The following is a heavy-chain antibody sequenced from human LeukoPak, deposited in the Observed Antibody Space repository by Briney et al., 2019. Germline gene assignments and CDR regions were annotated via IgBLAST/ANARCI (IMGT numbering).Heavy chain of an antibody. CDR2: IRYSGTT. Sequence: SETLSLTCTVSGGSISGYYWSWIRQPPGKGLEWIGYIRYSGTTNYSPSLKGRATISVDTSKNQFSLNLISVTAADTAIYYCARVSSGGYFHTYYFDYWGQGTLVTVSS. V-gene: IGHV4-59*01. CDR1: GGSISGYY. CDR3: ARVSSGGYFHTYYFDY. J-gene: IGHJ4*02. D-gene: IGHD3-22*01.